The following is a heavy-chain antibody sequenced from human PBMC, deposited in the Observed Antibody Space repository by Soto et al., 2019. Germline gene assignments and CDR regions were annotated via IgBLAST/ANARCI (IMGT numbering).Heavy chain of an antibody. CDR2: IYYDGSKE. Sequence: QVQLVESGGGVVQPGRSLRLSCAASGFPFSSYGMHWVRQAPGKGLEWLALIYYDGSKEYYAESVRGRFTISRDNSKDTLFLQMNGLRADDTAVYFCARVGGTVTSDYWGQGTLGTVSS. V-gene: IGHV3-33*01. CDR3: ARVGGTVTSDY. CDR1: GFPFSSYG. J-gene: IGHJ4*02. D-gene: IGHD4-17*01.